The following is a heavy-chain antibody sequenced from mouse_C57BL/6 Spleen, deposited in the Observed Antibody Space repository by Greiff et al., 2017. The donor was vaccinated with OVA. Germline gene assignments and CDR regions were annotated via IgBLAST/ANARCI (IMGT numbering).Heavy chain of an antibody. CDR1: GYAFSSSW. D-gene: IGHD1-1*01. CDR2: IYPGDGDT. CDR3: ARGYYYGDY. V-gene: IGHV1-82*01. Sequence: VQLQESGPELVQPGASVKISCKASGYAFSSSWLNWVKQRPGKGLERIGRIYPGDGDTNCNGNFKGKATLTADKSSSTAYMQLSSLTSEDSAVYFCARGYYYGDYWGQGTTLTVSS. J-gene: IGHJ2*01.